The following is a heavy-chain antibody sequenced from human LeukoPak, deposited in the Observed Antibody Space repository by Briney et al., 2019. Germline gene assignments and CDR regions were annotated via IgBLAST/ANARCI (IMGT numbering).Heavy chain of an antibody. CDR1: GFTFSSCS. V-gene: IGHV3-21*01. J-gene: IGHJ4*02. D-gene: IGHD2-15*01. CDR2: ISSSSSYI. Sequence: GGSLRLSCAASGFTFSSCSMNWVRQAPGKGLEWVSSISSSSSYIYYADSVKGRFTISRDNAKNSLYLQMNSLRAEDTAVYYCARSVGCSGGSCYDYFDYWGQGTLVTVSS. CDR3: ARSVGCSGGSCYDYFDY.